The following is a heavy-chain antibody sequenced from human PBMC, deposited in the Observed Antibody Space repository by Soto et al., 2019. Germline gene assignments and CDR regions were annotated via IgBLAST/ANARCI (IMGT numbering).Heavy chain of an antibody. CDR3: ARDKGNWKGAPGGDYYYYGMDV. CDR1: GFTFSDYY. D-gene: IGHD1-1*01. J-gene: IGHJ6*02. Sequence: GGSLRLSCAASGFTFSDYYMSWIRQAPGKGLEWVSYISSSSSYTNYADSVKGRFTISRDNAKNSLYLQMNSLRAEDTAVYYCARDKGNWKGAPGGDYYYYGMDVWGQGTTVTVSS. V-gene: IGHV3-11*05. CDR2: ISSSSSYT.